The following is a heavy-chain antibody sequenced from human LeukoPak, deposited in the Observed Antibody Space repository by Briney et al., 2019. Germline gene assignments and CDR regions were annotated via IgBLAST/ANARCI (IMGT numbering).Heavy chain of an antibody. J-gene: IGHJ4*02. D-gene: IGHD6-13*01. CDR2: INPSGGST. Sequence: GASVKVSCKASGYTFTSYYMHWVRQAPGQGLEWMGIINPSGGSTSYAQKFQGRVTMTRDTSTSTVYMELSSLRSEDTAVYYCARGRRAAGTKYYFDYWGQGTLVTVSS. V-gene: IGHV1-46*01. CDR3: ARGRRAAGTKYYFDY. CDR1: GYTFTSYY.